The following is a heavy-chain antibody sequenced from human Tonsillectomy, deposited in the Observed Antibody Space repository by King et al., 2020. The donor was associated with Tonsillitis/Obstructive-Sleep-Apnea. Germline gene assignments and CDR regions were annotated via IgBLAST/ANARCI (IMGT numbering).Heavy chain of an antibody. V-gene: IGHV4-39*01. CDR2: IYYTGTT. CDR1: GGSINSSSYY. D-gene: IGHD3-22*01. J-gene: IGHJ5*02. Sequence: LQLQESGPGLVKPSETLSLTCTVSGGSINSSSYYWGWVRQPPGNGLEWIGSIYYTGTTSYNPALKSRVTIYVDTSTKQFSPKLSSVTAADTAVYYCARHLYFYDTSGYSQFDPWGQGTLVTVSS. CDR3: ARHLYFYDTSGYSQFDP.